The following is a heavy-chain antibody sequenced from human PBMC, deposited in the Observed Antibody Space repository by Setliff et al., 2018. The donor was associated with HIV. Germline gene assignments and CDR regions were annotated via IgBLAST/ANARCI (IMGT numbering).Heavy chain of an antibody. D-gene: IGHD3-9*01. Sequence: SETLSLTCTVSGGSISSYYWSWIRQPPGKGLEWIGSIYHSGSTYYNVSLKSRITMSIDTSKNQVSLRLTSVTAADTAIYYCARESDYYHFDYWGHGTLVTVSS. CDR1: GGSISSYY. V-gene: IGHV4-59*12. CDR3: ARESDYYHFDY. CDR2: IYHSGST. J-gene: IGHJ4*01.